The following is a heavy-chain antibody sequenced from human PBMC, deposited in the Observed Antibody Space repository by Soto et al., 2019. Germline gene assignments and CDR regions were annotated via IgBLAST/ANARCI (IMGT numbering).Heavy chain of an antibody. J-gene: IGHJ5*02. D-gene: IGHD3-3*01. CDR2: IYNSGST. V-gene: IGHV4-31*03. CDR1: SGSISNGGYY. Sequence: SETLSLTCTVPSGSISNGGYYWTWIRQHPGKGLEWIGYIYNSGSTYYNPSLKSRLTISVDTSKNQFSLKLRSVTAADTAVYYCARGGDYYPSNWFDPWGQGTLVTVSS. CDR3: ARGGDYYPSNWFDP.